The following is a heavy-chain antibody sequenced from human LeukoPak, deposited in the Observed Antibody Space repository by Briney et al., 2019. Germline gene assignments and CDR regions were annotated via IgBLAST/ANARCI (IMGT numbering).Heavy chain of an antibody. D-gene: IGHD3-22*01. Sequence: GASVKVSCKASGYTFTSYAMNWVRQAPGQGLEWMGWINPNSGGTNYAQKFQGRVTMTRDTSISTAYMELSRLRFDDTAVYYCASGSSYDSSGRGFDYWGQGTLVTVSS. CDR2: INPNSGGT. V-gene: IGHV1-2*02. CDR3: ASGSSYDSSGRGFDY. J-gene: IGHJ4*02. CDR1: GYTFTSYA.